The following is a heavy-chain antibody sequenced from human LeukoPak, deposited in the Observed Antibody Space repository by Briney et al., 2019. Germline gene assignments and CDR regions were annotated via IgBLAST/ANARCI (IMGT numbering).Heavy chain of an antibody. D-gene: IGHD3-22*01. J-gene: IGHJ5*02. V-gene: IGHV3-23*01. CDR3: ARGSDSGFDP. CDR2: ISGSGGST. CDR1: GFTFSSYA. Sequence: PGGSLRLSCAASGFTFSSYAMSWVRQAPGKGLEWVSAISGSGGSTYYADSVKGRFTISRDNAKNTLYLHMNSLRAEDTAVYYCARGSDSGFDPWGQGTLVTVSS.